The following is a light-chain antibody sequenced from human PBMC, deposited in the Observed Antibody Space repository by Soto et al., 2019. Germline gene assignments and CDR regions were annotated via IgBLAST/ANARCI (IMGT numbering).Light chain of an antibody. CDR3: QQYTYWPSWT. CDR2: AAS. CDR1: QSVGSF. J-gene: IGKJ1*01. V-gene: IGKV3-15*01. Sequence: EKVMTQSPAALSLSPGERATLSFGTSQSVGSFLACYQQTPGQAPRLLMYAASTRATGIPASLSGSCSRTEFTLTISSLQSEDFAVSYWQQYTYWPSWTLGQGTKV.